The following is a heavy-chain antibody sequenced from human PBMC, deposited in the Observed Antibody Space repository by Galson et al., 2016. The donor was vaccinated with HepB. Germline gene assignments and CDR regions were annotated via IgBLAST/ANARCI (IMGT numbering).Heavy chain of an antibody. CDR3: ARDRLRNRVDY. V-gene: IGHV3-11*06. CDR1: GFTFRDYY. D-gene: IGHD3-10*01. CDR2: ISSSGVNT. J-gene: IGHJ4*02. Sequence: SLGLSCAASGFTFRDYYMTWVRQAPGKGLEWVSVISSSGVNTHYADSVKGRFTISRGNAKDSLYLQMKNLRPEDTAVYYCARDRLRNRVDYWGQGTLVTVSS.